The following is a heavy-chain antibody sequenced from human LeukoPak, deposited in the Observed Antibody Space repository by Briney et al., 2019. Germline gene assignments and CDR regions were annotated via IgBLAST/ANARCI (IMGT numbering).Heavy chain of an antibody. V-gene: IGHV4-59*01. Sequence: ASGTLSLTCTVSGGSISSYYWSWIRQPPGKGLEWIGDIYYSGSTNYNPSLKSRVTISVDTSKNQFSLKLSSVTAADTAVYYCASGLGGNTLYPWGQGTLVTVSS. CDR1: GGSISSYY. D-gene: IGHD2/OR15-2a*01. J-gene: IGHJ5*02. CDR3: ASGLGGNTLYP. CDR2: IYYSGST.